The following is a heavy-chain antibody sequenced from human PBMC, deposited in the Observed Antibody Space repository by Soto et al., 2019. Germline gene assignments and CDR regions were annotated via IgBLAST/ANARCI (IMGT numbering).Heavy chain of an antibody. CDR2: INHSGST. J-gene: IGHJ4*02. V-gene: IGHV4-34*01. D-gene: IGHD1-1*01. CDR3: ARGRRGVPLRPGSIFDY. Sequence: QVQLQQWGAGLLKPSETLSVTCAAYGRSFSGYYWTWIRQPPGKGLEWIGEINHSGSTNCNPSLKSRVTIAVDTSKNHFSLNLTSVTAADTAVYYCARGRRGVPLRPGSIFDYWGQGTLVTVSS. CDR1: GRSFSGYY.